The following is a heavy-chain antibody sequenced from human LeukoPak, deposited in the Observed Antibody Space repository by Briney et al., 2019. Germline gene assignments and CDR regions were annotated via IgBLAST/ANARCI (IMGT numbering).Heavy chain of an antibody. CDR1: GYTFSNYN. CDR3: ARAVSSSWYRNWFDP. J-gene: IGHJ5*02. CDR2: INPTGGST. D-gene: IGHD6-13*01. V-gene: IGHV1-46*01. Sequence: ASVKVSCKASGYTFSNYNVHWVRQAPGQGLEWMGIINPTGGSTNYAQKFQGRVTMTTDTSTSTAYMELRSLRSDDTAVYYCARAVSSSWYRNWFDPWGQGTLVTVSS.